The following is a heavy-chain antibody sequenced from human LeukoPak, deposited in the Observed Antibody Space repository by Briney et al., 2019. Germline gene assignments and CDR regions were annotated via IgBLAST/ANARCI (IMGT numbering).Heavy chain of an antibody. CDR2: IYSGGST. CDR3: ARNRYGDYVPYDY. CDR1: GFTVSSNY. Sequence: GGSLRLSCAASGFTVSSNYMSWVRQAPGKGLEWVSVIYSGGSTYYADAVKGRFTISRDNSKNTLYLQMNSLRAEDTAVYYCARNRYGDYVPYDYWGQGTLVTVSS. D-gene: IGHD4-17*01. V-gene: IGHV3-66*02. J-gene: IGHJ4*02.